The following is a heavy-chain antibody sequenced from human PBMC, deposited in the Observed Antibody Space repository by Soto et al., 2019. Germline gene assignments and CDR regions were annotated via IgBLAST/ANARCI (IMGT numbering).Heavy chain of an antibody. CDR3: ARESPPPWAYCSGGSCYSDFDY. D-gene: IGHD2-15*01. CDR1: GFTFSSYW. J-gene: IGHJ4*02. V-gene: IGHV3-74*01. CDR2: INSDGSST. Sequence: GESLKISCAASGFTFSSYWMHWVRQAPGKGLVWVSRINSDGSSTSYADSVKGRFTISRDNAKNTLYLQMNSLRAEDTAVYYCARESPPPWAYCSGGSCYSDFDYWGQGTLVTVSS.